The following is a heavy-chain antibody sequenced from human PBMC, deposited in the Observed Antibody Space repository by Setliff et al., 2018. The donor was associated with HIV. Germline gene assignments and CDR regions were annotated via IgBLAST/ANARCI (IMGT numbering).Heavy chain of an antibody. CDR1: GYTFTSYA. Sequence: VKVSCKASGYTFTSYAMHWVRQAPGQRLEWMGGIIPIFGTANYAQKFQGRVTITTDESTSTAYMELSSLRSEDTAVYYCASATMIVAVITEYYFDYWGQGTLVTVSS. CDR2: IIPIFGTA. J-gene: IGHJ4*02. D-gene: IGHD3-22*01. V-gene: IGHV1-69*13. CDR3: ASATMIVAVITEYYFDY.